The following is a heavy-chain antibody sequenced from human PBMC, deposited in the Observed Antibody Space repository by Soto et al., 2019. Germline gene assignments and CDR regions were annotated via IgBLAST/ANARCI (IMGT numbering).Heavy chain of an antibody. V-gene: IGHV3-23*01. J-gene: IGHJ4*02. Sequence: PGGSLRLSCVASGFIFSSYAMSWVRQTPGKGLEWVSAIRGSGGTIYYADTVKGRFTISRENSKNTLYLQMNSLRAEDTAVYYCAKDPPTSGWEYYFDYWGQGTLVTVSS. CDR2: IRGSGGTI. CDR1: GFIFSSYA. D-gene: IGHD6-19*01. CDR3: AKDPPTSGWEYYFDY.